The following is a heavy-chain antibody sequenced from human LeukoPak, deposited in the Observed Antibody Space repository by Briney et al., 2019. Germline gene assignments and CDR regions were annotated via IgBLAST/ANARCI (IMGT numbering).Heavy chain of an antibody. CDR1: GGTFSSYA. Sequence: SVKVSCKASGGTFSSYAISWVRQAPGQGLEGVGGIIPIFGTANYAQKFQGRVTITADESTSTAYMELSSLRSEDTAVYYCASWIVVVPAAGGRAYYYGMDVWGQGTTVTVSS. CDR3: ASWIVVVPAAGGRAYYYGMDV. CDR2: IIPIFGTA. V-gene: IGHV1-69*13. D-gene: IGHD2-2*01. J-gene: IGHJ6*02.